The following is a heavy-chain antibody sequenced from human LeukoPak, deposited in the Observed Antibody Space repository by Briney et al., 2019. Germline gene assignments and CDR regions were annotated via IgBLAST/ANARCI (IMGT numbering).Heavy chain of an antibody. CDR2: IYYSGGT. J-gene: IGHJ3*02. CDR1: GGSISSYY. CDR3: ARLGAFDI. V-gene: IGHV4-59*08. Sequence: SQTLSLTCTVSGGSISSYYWSWIRQPPGKGLEWIGYIYYSGGTNYNPSLKSRVTISVDTSKNQFSLKLSSVTAADTAVYYCARLGAFDIWGQGTMVTVSS.